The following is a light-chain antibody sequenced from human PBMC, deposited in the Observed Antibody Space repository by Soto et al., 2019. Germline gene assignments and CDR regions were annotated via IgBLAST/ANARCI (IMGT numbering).Light chain of an antibody. Sequence: QLVLTQPASVSGSPGQSITISCTGTSSDVGGYNYVSWYQQEPGKAPKLMIYDVTNRPSGVSNRFSGSKSGNTASLTISGLQAEDEADYYCSSYTSSSTVVFGGGTKLTVL. J-gene: IGLJ2*01. CDR1: SSDVGGYNY. CDR3: SSYTSSSTVV. V-gene: IGLV2-14*01. CDR2: DVT.